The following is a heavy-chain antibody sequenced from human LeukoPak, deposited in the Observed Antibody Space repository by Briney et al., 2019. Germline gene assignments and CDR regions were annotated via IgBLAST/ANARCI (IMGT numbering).Heavy chain of an antibody. CDR2: ISGSGGST. Sequence: GGSLRLSCAASGFTFSSYAMSWVRQAPGKGLEWVSAISGSGGSTYYADSVKGRFTISRDNSKNTLYLQMNSLRAEDTAVYYCAKDDVDTAMVTFGTMDVWGKGTTVTVSS. V-gene: IGHV3-23*01. D-gene: IGHD5-18*01. CDR1: GFTFSSYA. J-gene: IGHJ6*03. CDR3: AKDDVDTAMVTFGTMDV.